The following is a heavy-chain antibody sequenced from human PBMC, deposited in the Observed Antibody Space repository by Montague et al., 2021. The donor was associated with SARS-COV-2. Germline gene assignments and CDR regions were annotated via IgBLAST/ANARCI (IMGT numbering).Heavy chain of an antibody. CDR3: ARDGVLRYFDWLGDRYGMDV. J-gene: IGHJ6*02. CDR2: IYYSGST. D-gene: IGHD3-9*01. CDR1: GGSISSYY. Sequence: SETLSLTCTVSGGSISSYYWSWIRQPPGKGLEWIGYIYYSGSTNYNPSLKSRVTISVDTSKNQFSLKLNSVTAADTAVYYCARDGVLRYFDWLGDRYGMDVWGQGTTVTVSS. V-gene: IGHV4-59*01.